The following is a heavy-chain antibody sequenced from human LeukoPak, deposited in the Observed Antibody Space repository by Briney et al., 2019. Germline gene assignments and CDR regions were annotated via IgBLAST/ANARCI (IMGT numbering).Heavy chain of an antibody. V-gene: IGHV1-69*13. CDR3: ASPPRGYSYGYFFDY. Sequence: GASLKVSCKASGGTFSSYAISWVRQDPGQPLDWMGGIIPIFGTGNYAQKFQGRGTMPADESTSTAYMELSSLRSEDTAVYYCASPPRGYSYGYFFDYWGQGTLVTVSS. CDR1: GGTFSSYA. J-gene: IGHJ4*02. CDR2: IIPIFGTG. D-gene: IGHD5-18*01.